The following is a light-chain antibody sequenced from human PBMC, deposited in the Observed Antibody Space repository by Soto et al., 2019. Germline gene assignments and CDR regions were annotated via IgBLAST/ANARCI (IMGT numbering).Light chain of an antibody. J-gene: IGKJ1*01. CDR1: QSLLHSNGYNY. V-gene: IGKV2-28*01. Sequence: DIVMTQSPLSLPVTPGEPASISCRSSQSLLHSNGYNYLDWYLQKPGQSPQLLIYLGSNRASGVPDRFSGSGSGTDFTLKISRVEAEDVGVYYCMQALQTPRTLGHGTKVGIK. CDR3: MQALQTPRT. CDR2: LGS.